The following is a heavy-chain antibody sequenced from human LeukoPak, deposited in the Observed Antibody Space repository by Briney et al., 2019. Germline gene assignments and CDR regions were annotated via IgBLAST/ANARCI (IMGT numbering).Heavy chain of an antibody. CDR3: ARDGSFWRGYPYYFDY. V-gene: IGHV3-33*01. J-gene: IGHJ4*02. CDR1: GFTFSSYG. Sequence: GGSLRLSCAASGFTFSSYGMHWVRQAPGKGLEWVAIIWYDGSNKYYADSVKGRFTISRDNSKNTLYLQVNSLRAEDTAVYYCARDGSFWRGYPYYFDYGGQGTLVTASS. D-gene: IGHD3-3*01. CDR2: IWYDGSNK.